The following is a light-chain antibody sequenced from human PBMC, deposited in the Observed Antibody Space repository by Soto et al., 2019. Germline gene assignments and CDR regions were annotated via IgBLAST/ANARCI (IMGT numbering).Light chain of an antibody. J-gene: IGLJ2*01. Sequence: QAVVTQEPSLTVSPGWTVTLTCGSSTGAVTSSHYPYWFQQKPGQAPRALIYDTSNKHSWTPARFSGYLLGGKPALILSGAQPEDEADYYCSLAYSDVRVFGGGTKLTVL. CDR3: SLAYSDVRV. V-gene: IGLV7-46*01. CDR2: DTS. CDR1: TGAVTSSHY.